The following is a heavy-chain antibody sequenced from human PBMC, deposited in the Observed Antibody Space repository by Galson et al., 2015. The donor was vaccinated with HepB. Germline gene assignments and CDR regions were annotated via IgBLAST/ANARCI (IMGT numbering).Heavy chain of an antibody. D-gene: IGHD2-15*01. CDR2: ISYDGRNK. J-gene: IGHJ6*02. V-gene: IGHV3-30*04. Sequence: SLRLSCAASKFTFSNYAMHWVRQAPGKGLEWLAVISYDGRNKYYADSVKGRFTITRDDLRNTLYLQMNSLRIEDTAVYYCATLSLIVVPALDGMDVWGQGTTVTVSS. CDR3: ATLSLIVVPALDGMDV. CDR1: KFTFSNYA.